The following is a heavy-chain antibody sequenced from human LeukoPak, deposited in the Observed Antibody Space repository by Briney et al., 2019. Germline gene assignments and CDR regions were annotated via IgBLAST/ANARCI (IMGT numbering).Heavy chain of an antibody. CDR2: TYYRSKWYN. CDR3: ARALAREGYYFDY. D-gene: IGHD3-16*01. V-gene: IGHV6-1*01. CDR1: GDSVSSNSAA. Sequence: SQTLSLICAISGDSVSSNSAAWNWIRQSPSRGLEWLGRTYYRSKWYNDYPVSVKGRITINPDTSKNQFSLQLNSVTPEDTAVYYCARALAREGYYFDYWGQGTLVTVSS. J-gene: IGHJ4*02.